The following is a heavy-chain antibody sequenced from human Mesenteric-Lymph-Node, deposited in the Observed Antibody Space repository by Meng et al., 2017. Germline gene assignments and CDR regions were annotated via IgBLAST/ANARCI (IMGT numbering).Heavy chain of an antibody. CDR1: GYTFTAYY. D-gene: IGHD6-19*01. CDR2: INPNNGGT. V-gene: IGHV1-2*06. CDR3: AREDSGWFMSH. Sequence: QVQLVQSGAEVKKPGASVKVSCKASGYTFTAYYIHWVRQAPGQGLEWMGRINPNNGGTNYAQKFQGRVTMTRDTSITTGYMELNRLTSDDTAIYYCAREDSGWFMSHWGQGTLVTVSS. J-gene: IGHJ4*02.